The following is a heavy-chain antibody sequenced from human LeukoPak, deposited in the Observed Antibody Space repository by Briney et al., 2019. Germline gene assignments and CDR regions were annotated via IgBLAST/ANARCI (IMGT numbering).Heavy chain of an antibody. CDR3: AAAYGDYDAFDI. D-gene: IGHD4-17*01. V-gene: IGHV1-58*02. CDR2: IVVGSGNT. Sequence: ASVKVSCKASGFTFTSSAMQWVRQARGQRLEWIGWIVVGSGNTNYVQKFQERVTITRDMSTSTAYMELSSLRSEDTAVYYCAAAYGDYDAFDIWGQGTMVTVSS. J-gene: IGHJ3*02. CDR1: GFTFTSSA.